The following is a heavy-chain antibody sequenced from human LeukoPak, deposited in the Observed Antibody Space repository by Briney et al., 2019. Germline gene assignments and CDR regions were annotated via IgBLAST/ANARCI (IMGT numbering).Heavy chain of an antibody. V-gene: IGHV4-4*08. CDR2: ISTSGST. CDR3: ARGITSDAFDI. CDR1: GGSISSYY. Sequence: PSETLSLTCTVSGGSISSYYWSWIRQPPGKGLGWIGRISTSGSTNYNPSLKSRVSISVDTSNQQFSLQLSSVTAADTAVYYCARGITSDAFDIWGQGTMVTVSS. J-gene: IGHJ3*02. D-gene: IGHD3-16*01.